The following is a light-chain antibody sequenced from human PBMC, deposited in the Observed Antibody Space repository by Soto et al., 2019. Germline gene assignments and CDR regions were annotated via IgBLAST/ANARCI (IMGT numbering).Light chain of an antibody. CDR1: QSISSY. CDR3: QQYNSYRA. Sequence: DIQMTQSPSSLSASVGDRVTITCRASQSISSYLHWYQQKPGKAPKLLIYAASNLQSGVPSRFSASGSGTDFTLTINSLQPDDFATYYCQQYNSYRAFGQGTKVEIK. J-gene: IGKJ1*01. V-gene: IGKV1-39*01. CDR2: AAS.